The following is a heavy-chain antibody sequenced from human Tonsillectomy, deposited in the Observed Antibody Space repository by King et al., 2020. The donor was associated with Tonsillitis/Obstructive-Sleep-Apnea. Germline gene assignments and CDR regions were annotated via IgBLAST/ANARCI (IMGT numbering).Heavy chain of an antibody. Sequence: VQLQESGPGLVKPSGTLSLTCTVSGGSISSYYWSWIRQPPGKGLEWIGYIYYSGSTNYNPSLKSRVTISVDTSKNQFSLKLSSVTAADTAVYYCARIYCTNGVCADAFDIWGQGTMVTVSS. J-gene: IGHJ3*02. CDR1: GGSISSYY. D-gene: IGHD2-8*01. CDR2: IYYSGST. V-gene: IGHV4-59*01. CDR3: ARIYCTNGVCADAFDI.